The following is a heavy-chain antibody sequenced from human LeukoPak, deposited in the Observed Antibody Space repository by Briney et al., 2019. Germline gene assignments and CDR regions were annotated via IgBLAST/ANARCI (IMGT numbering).Heavy chain of an antibody. Sequence: PSETLSLTCTVSGGSISSGSYYWSWIRQPAGKGLEWIGRIYTSGSTNYNPSLKSRVTISVDTSKNQFSLKLSSVTAADTAVYYCARATIAAAGGYYYYYMDVWGKGTTVTISS. D-gene: IGHD6-13*01. J-gene: IGHJ6*03. CDR2: IYTSGST. V-gene: IGHV4-61*02. CDR3: ARATIAAAGGYYYYYMDV. CDR1: GGSISSGSYY.